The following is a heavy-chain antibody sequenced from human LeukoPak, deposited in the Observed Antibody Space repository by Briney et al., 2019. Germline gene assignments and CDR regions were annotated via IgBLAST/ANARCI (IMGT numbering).Heavy chain of an antibody. Sequence: GGSLRLSCAASGFTFSTYWMHWVRQAPGKGLVWVARINGDGRSTTYADSVKGRFTISRDNAKNTMYLQMNSLRAEDAAVYYCARAPRFNSYFDYWGQYTLVTVS. V-gene: IGHV3-74*01. CDR3: ARAPRFNSYFDY. CDR2: INGDGRST. J-gene: IGHJ4*02. D-gene: IGHD2/OR15-2a*01. CDR1: GFTFSTYW.